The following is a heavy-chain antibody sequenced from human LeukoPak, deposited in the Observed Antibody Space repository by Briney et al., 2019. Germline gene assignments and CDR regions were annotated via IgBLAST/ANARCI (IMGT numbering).Heavy chain of an antibody. D-gene: IGHD1-1*01. V-gene: IGHV3-20*04. Sequence: PGGSLRLSCVASGFTFDDYGMSWVRQAPGKGLEWVSGINWNGGSTGYADSVKGRFTISRDNAKNSLYLQMNSLRAEDTALYYCAGGNWNDESYYYYMDVWGKGTTVTVSS. J-gene: IGHJ6*03. CDR1: GFTFDDYG. CDR2: INWNGGST. CDR3: AGGNWNDESYYYYMDV.